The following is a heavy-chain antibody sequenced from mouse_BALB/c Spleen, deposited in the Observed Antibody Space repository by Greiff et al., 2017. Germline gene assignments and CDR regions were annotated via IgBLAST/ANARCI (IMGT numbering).Heavy chain of an antibody. CDR1: GFTFSSYG. CDR2: ISSGGSYT. Sequence: EVQLVESGGDLVKPGGSLKLSCAASGFTFSSYGMSWVSQTPDKRLEWVATISSGGSYTYYPDSVKGRFTISRDNAKNTLYLQMSSLKSEDTAMYYCARHENFPYYFDYWGQGTTLTVSS. CDR3: ARHENFPYYFDY. J-gene: IGHJ2*01. V-gene: IGHV5-6*01.